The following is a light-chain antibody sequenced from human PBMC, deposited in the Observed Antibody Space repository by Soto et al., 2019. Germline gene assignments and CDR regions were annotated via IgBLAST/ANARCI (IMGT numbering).Light chain of an antibody. CDR1: QSVSSNY. CDR2: GTS. J-gene: IGKJ4*01. CDR3: QQYGNSRLT. Sequence: EIVLTQSPGTLSLSPGERATLSCRASQSVSSNYLAWYQQKSGQAPRLLIYGTSSRATGIPDRFSGSGSGTDFTLTISRLEPEDFVVYYCQQYGNSRLTFGGGTKVEIK. V-gene: IGKV3-20*01.